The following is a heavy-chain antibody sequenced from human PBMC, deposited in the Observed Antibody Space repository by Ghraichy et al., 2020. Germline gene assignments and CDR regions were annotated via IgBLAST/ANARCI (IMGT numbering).Heavy chain of an antibody. D-gene: IGHD3-22*01. Sequence: SQTLSLTCTVSGDSISSAACYWGWIRQSPGKGLEWIGTISQSGRTYFNPSLWSRVTISIDTSKQFSLRLDSVTAADTALYYCARDCNYYDSSGYSKRAFDIWGLVTMVTVSS. CDR3: ARDCNYYDSSGYSKRAFDI. CDR2: ISQSGRT. J-gene: IGHJ3*02. CDR1: GDSISSAACY. V-gene: IGHV4-38-2*02.